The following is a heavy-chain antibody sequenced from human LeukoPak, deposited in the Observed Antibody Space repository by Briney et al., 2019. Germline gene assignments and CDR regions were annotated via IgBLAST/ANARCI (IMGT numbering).Heavy chain of an antibody. V-gene: IGHV3-23*02. Sequence: GSLRLSCAASGFTFSSYWMNWARQAPGKGLEWVSGMSGSGGSTYYGDSVKGRFTISRDNSKNTLYLQMSSLRAEDTAVYYCAKDRAVVIPTAIDYWGQGTLVTVSS. CDR3: AKDRAVVIPTAIDY. CDR2: MSGSGGST. CDR1: GFTFSSYW. D-gene: IGHD2-2*01. J-gene: IGHJ4*02.